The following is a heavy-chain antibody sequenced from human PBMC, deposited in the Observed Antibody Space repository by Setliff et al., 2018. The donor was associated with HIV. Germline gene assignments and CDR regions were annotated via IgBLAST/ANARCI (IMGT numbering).Heavy chain of an antibody. CDR2: ISSSSSYI. CDR3: ARDFRVDCSGGSCLGY. D-gene: IGHD2-15*01. V-gene: IGHV3-21*01. CDR1: GFTFSSYS. Sequence: GESLKISCAASGFTFSSYSMNWVRQAPGKGLEWVSSISSSSSYIYYADSVKGRFTISRDNAKNSLYLQMNSLRAEDTAVYYCARDFRVDCSGGSCLGYWGQGTLVTVSS. J-gene: IGHJ4*02.